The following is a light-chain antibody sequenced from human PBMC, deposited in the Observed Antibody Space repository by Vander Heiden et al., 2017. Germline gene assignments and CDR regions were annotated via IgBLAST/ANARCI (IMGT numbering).Light chain of an antibody. J-gene: IGKJ4*01. V-gene: IGKV1-17*01. CDR1: QGIRND. CDR3: LQRNGYPLT. CDR2: VAS. Sequence: DIQMTQSPSSLSASVGDRVTINWRASQGIRNDLDWYQQKPGKAPKRLIYVASSLQSGVPSRFSGSGSGTEFTLTISSLQPEDFATYYCLQRNGYPLTFGGGTKVELK.